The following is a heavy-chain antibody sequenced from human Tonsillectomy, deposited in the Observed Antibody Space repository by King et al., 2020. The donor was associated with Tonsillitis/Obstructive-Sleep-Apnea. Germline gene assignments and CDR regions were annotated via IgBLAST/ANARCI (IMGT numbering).Heavy chain of an antibody. D-gene: IGHD2-2*02. Sequence: VQLVESGGGLVQPGGSLRLSCSASGFTFSSYAMHWVRQAPGKGLEYVSGISSNGGSTYYADSVKGRFTISRDNSKNTLYLQMSSLRAEDTAVYYCVKADCSSTTCYTFDYWGQEPWSPSPQ. CDR3: VKADCSSTTCYTFDY. V-gene: IGHV3-64D*06. CDR1: GFTFSSYA. J-gene: IGHJ4*01. CDR2: ISSNGGST.